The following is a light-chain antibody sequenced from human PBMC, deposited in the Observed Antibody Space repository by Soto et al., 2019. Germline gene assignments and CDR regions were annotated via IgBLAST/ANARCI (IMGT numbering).Light chain of an antibody. J-gene: IGKJ4*01. CDR2: EAS. Sequence: DIQMTQSPSSLSASVGDRVTITCQASQDITNDLNWYQQKPGKAPKVLISEASNLETGVPSRFSGSGSGTDFTFTISSLQPEDIEPYFCQQYDNVPLTFGGGTKVEIK. CDR3: QQYDNVPLT. CDR1: QDITND. V-gene: IGKV1-33*01.